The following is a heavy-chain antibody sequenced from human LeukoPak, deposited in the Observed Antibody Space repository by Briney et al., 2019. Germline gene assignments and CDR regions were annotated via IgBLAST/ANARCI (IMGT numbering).Heavy chain of an antibody. J-gene: IGHJ4*01. CDR2: ISSSGRSF. D-gene: IGHD3-10*01. CDR3: ATVDYGTGVLGH. V-gene: IGHV3-48*03. Sequence: GGPLRLSCAASGFIFSSNEMTWVRQTPGKGLEWIAYISSSGRSFYHADSVKGRFTISRDNGKNSVSLQMNSLRVEDTALYYCATVDYGTGVLGHWGQGTLVTVSS. CDR1: GFIFSSNE.